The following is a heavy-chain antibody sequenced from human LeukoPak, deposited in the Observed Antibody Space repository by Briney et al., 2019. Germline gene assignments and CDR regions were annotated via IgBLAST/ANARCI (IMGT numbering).Heavy chain of an antibody. D-gene: IGHD4-17*01. Sequence: GGSLRLSCAASGFTFSSYEMNWVRQAPGKGLEWVSYISSSGSTIYYADSVKGRFTISRDNAKNSLYLQMNSLRAEDTAVYYCARRDWTTVTTWGHGAFDIWGQGTMVTVSS. CDR3: ARRDWTTVTTWGHGAFDI. CDR1: GFTFSSYE. CDR2: ISSSGSTI. J-gene: IGHJ3*02. V-gene: IGHV3-48*03.